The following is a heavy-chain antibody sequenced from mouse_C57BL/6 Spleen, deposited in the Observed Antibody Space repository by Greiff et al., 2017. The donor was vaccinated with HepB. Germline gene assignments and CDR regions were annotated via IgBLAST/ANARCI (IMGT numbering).Heavy chain of an antibody. CDR1: GYTFTSYC. CDR3: ARCAYCGNYRDY. J-gene: IGHJ4*01. D-gene: IGHD2-10*01. CDR2: IYPGSGST. Sequence: QVQLQQPGAELVKPGASVKMSCKASGYTFTSYCITWVKQRPGQGLEWIGKIYPGSGSTNYNEKFKSKATLTVDTSSSTAYRQLSSLTSEDSAVYYCARCAYCGNYRDYWGQGTSVTVSS. V-gene: IGHV1-55*01.